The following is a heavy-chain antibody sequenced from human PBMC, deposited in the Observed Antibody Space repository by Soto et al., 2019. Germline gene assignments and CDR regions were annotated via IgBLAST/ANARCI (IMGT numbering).Heavy chain of an antibody. V-gene: IGHV4-38-2*01. CDR1: GFSISSGNY. J-gene: IGHJ3*01. CDR2: VCHGGNT. CDR3: ARARWYDAFNV. Sequence: SETLSLTCAVSGFSISSGNYWGWIRKHPGKGLEWIGSVCHGGNTYYNPSLKSRVSISIDLSKNQFSLKLTSVTAADTAAYYCARARWYDAFNVWGQGTVVTVS. D-gene: IGHD2-15*01.